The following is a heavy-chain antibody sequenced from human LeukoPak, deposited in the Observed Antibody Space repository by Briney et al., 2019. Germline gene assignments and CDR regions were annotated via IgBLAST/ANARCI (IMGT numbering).Heavy chain of an antibody. V-gene: IGHV3-30-3*01. CDR2: ISYDGSNK. CDR1: GFTFSSYA. D-gene: IGHD3-22*01. Sequence: GALRLSCAASGFTFSSYAMHWVRQAPGEGLEWVAVISYDGSNKYYADSVKGRFTISRDNSKNTLYLQMNSLRAEDTAVYYCARGEGSYYYDSSGFLDYWGQGTLVTVSS. J-gene: IGHJ4*02. CDR3: ARGEGSYYYDSSGFLDY.